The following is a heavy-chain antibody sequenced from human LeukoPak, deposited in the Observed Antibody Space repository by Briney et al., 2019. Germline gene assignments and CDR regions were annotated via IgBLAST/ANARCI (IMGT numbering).Heavy chain of an antibody. V-gene: IGHV1-69*06. CDR3: ARGGSAGSYYYYYGMNV. D-gene: IGHD1-1*01. J-gene: IGHJ6*02. CDR2: IIPTLGTT. Sequence: SVKVSSKASGGSFSNYAINWVRQAPGQGLEWMGGIIPTLGTTNYAQECLGRLTITADKSSATAYRELRSLTSEDTAVYYCARGGSAGSYYYYYGMNVWGQGTTVTVSS. CDR1: GGSFSNYA.